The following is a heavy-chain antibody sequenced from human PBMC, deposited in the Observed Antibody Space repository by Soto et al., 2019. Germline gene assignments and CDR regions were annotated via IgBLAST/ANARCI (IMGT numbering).Heavy chain of an antibody. Sequence: EVQLLESGGGLVQPGGSLRLSCAASGFTFSSYAMSWVRQAPGKGLEWVSVISGSGGSTYYAASVKGRSTISRDNSKNPLYLQMNSLRAEDTAVYYCAREYSSSWYWEAFAIWGQGTMVTVSS. D-gene: IGHD6-13*01. CDR3: AREYSSSWYWEAFAI. V-gene: IGHV3-23*01. CDR1: GFTFSSYA. J-gene: IGHJ3*02. CDR2: ISGSGGST.